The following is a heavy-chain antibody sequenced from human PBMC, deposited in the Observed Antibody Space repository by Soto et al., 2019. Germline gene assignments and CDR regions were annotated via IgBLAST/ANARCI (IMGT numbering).Heavy chain of an antibody. D-gene: IGHD3-10*01. CDR3: VRDPAFGAVDY. J-gene: IGHJ4*02. CDR2: VNEDGIVQ. CDR1: GFAFGRSW. Sequence: EVQLVETGGDLVQPGESLRLSCAASGFAFGRSWMGWVRQAPEKGLEWVAIVNEDGIVQLYMDSVEGRFTISRDNAKNSLYLQRNSMRVDDTSIYCCVRDPAFGAVDYWGQGTLVTVSS. V-gene: IGHV3-7*01.